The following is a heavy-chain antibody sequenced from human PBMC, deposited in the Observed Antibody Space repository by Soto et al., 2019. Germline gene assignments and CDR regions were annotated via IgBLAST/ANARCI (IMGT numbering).Heavy chain of an antibody. J-gene: IGHJ3*02. V-gene: IGHV4-39*01. CDR2: IYYSGST. CDR3: ARGNDGGSYPLDAFDI. Sequence: SETLSLTCTVSGGSISSSSYYWGWIRQPPGKGLEWIGSIYYSGSTYYNPSLKSRVTISVDTSKNQFSLKLSSVTAADTAVYYCARGNDGGSYPLDAFDIWGQGTMVTVSS. CDR1: GGSISSSSYY. D-gene: IGHD1-26*01.